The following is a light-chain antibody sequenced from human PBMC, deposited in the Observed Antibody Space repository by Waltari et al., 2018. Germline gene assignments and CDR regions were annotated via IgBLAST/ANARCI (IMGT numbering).Light chain of an antibody. Sequence: VMTQTPVSLSVTPGQPAAISCKSSQSLLHSDGKTYLSWYLQKSGQPPRLLLYEVYNRFSGVPDRFSGRGSRTYFTLSISRLEPEDVDVYYCMQTRHLPLTFGGGTRVEIK. CDR2: EVY. CDR1: QSLLHSDGKTY. J-gene: IGKJ4*01. CDR3: MQTRHLPLT. V-gene: IGKV2D-29*01.